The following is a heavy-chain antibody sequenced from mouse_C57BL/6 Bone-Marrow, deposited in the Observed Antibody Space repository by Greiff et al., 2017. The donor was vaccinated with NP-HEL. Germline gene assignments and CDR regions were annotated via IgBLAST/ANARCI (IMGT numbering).Heavy chain of an antibody. CDR2: ISSGGSYT. D-gene: IGHD2-3*01. CDR1: GFTFSSYG. Sequence: EVMLVESGGDLVKPGGSLKLSCAASGFTFSSYGMSWVRQTPDKRLEWVATISSGGSYTYYPDSVKGRFTISSDNAKNTLYLQMSSLKSEDTAMYYCARQGYDGYYVYFDYWGQGTTLTVSS. J-gene: IGHJ2*01. CDR3: ARQGYDGYYVYFDY. V-gene: IGHV5-6*02.